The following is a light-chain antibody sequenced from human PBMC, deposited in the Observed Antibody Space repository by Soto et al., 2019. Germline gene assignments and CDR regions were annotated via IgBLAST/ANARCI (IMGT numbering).Light chain of an antibody. CDR2: GAS. CDR1: QIVTSSY. J-gene: IGKJ4*01. CDR3: QQYGRSTA. V-gene: IGKV3-20*01. Sequence: EIVLTQSPGTLSLSPGERATLSCRASQIVTSSYLAWYQQKPGQAPRLLIYGASSRATGITDRFSGSGSGTDFTLTISRLEPEDFAVYYCQQYGRSTAFGGGTKVEIK.